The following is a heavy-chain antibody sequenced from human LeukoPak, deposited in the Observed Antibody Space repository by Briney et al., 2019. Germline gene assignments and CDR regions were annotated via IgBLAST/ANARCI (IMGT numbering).Heavy chain of an antibody. Sequence: SETLSLTCTVSGGSISSYYWSWIRQPPGKGLEWIGYIYYSGSTNYNPSLKSRVTISVDTSKNQFSLKLSSVTAADTAVYYCAAREVTTRGWFDPWGQGTLVTVSS. J-gene: IGHJ5*02. CDR1: GGSISSYY. CDR3: AAREVTTRGWFDP. V-gene: IGHV4-59*08. D-gene: IGHD5-18*01. CDR2: IYYSGST.